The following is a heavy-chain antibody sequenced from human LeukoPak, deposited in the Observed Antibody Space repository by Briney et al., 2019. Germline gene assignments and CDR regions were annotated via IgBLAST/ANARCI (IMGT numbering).Heavy chain of an antibody. V-gene: IGHV1-69*06. D-gene: IGHD5-18*01. CDR2: IIPIFGTA. Sequence: ASVKVSCKASGGTFSSYAISWVRQAPGQGLEWMGGIIPIFGTANYAQKFQGRVTITADKSTSTAYMELSSLRAEDTAVYYCARDLRGYSYGFWGQGTLVTVSS. J-gene: IGHJ4*02. CDR1: GGTFSSYA. CDR3: ARDLRGYSYGF.